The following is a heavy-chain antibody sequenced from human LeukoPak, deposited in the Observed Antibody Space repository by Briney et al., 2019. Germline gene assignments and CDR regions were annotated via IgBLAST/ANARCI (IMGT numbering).Heavy chain of an antibody. Sequence: SETLSLTCTVSGGSISSSSYYGGWIRQPPGKGLEWIGSIYYSGSTYYNPSLKSRVTISVDTSKNQFSLKLSSVTAADTAVYYCARGIAVVTAIHWFDPWGQGTLVTVSS. D-gene: IGHD2-21*02. V-gene: IGHV4-39*07. CDR3: ARGIAVVTAIHWFDP. CDR1: GGSISSSSYY. J-gene: IGHJ5*02. CDR2: IYYSGST.